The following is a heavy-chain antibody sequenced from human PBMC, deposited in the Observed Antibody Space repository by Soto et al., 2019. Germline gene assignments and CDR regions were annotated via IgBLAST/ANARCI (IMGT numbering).Heavy chain of an antibody. V-gene: IGHV3-23*01. CDR3: AKDRHGKNNWFES. D-gene: IGHD4-17*01. J-gene: IGHJ5*01. CDR2: ISGGGGDT. CDR1: GFTFSSYV. Sequence: PGGSLRLSCAASGFTFSSYVMVWVRQGQGDGLEWVSSISGGGGDTRYADSVKGRFIILRDNSKNTVHLQMKSLRVEDSAVYYCAKDRHGKNNWFESWGQGTLVTVSS.